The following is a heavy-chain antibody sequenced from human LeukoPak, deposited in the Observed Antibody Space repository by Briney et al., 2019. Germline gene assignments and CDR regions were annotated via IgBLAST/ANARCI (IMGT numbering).Heavy chain of an antibody. V-gene: IGHV4-34*01. CDR2: INHSGST. CDR3: ARRSSPGVYYGSSGYYNF. CDR1: GGSFSGYY. Sequence: SETLSLTCAVYGGSFSGYYWSWIRQPPGKGLEWIGEINHSGSTNYNPSLKSRVTISVDTSKNQFSLKLSSVTAADTAVYYCARRSSPGVYYGSSGYYNFWGQGTLVTVSS. D-gene: IGHD3-22*01. J-gene: IGHJ4*02.